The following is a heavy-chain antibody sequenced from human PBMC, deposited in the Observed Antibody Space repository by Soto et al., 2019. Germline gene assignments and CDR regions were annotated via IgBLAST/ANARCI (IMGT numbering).Heavy chain of an antibody. Sequence: QVQLQESGPGLVKPSQTLSLTCTVSGGSISTGGYYWTWIRQHPGKGLEWIGYIYHSGSTYYNPSLTSGVTISVDTSKNQFSLKLSSVTAADTAVYYCARGLSVTLFDNWGQGTLVTVSS. CDR3: ARGLSVTLFDN. CDR1: GGSISTGGYY. D-gene: IGHD4-17*01. J-gene: IGHJ4*02. V-gene: IGHV4-31*03. CDR2: IYHSGST.